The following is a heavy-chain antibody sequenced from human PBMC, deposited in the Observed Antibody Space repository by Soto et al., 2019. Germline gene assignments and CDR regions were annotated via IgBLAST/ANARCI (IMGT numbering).Heavy chain of an antibody. J-gene: IGHJ6*02. CDR2: INPNSGGT. Sequence: APVKVSCKASGYTFTGYYMHWVRQAPGQGLEWLGWINPNSGGTNYAQKFQGRVTMTRDTSISTAYMELSRLRSDDTAVYYCARAQSLVDYYYCGMDVWGQGTTVTVSS. V-gene: IGHV1-2*02. CDR3: ARAQSLVDYYYCGMDV. D-gene: IGHD6-6*01. CDR1: GYTFTGYY.